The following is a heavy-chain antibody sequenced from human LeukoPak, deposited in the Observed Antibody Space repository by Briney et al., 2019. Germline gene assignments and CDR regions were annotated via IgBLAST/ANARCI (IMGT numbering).Heavy chain of an antibody. Sequence: GGSLRLSCAASGFTFSSYAMSWVRQAPGKGLEWVSAISGSGGSTYYADSVKGRFTISRDNSKNTPYLQMNSLRAEDTAVYYCAKVGVAAADYYYYMDVWGEGTTVTVSS. CDR1: GFTFSSYA. CDR3: AKVGVAAADYYYYMDV. D-gene: IGHD6-13*01. V-gene: IGHV3-23*01. J-gene: IGHJ6*03. CDR2: ISGSGGST.